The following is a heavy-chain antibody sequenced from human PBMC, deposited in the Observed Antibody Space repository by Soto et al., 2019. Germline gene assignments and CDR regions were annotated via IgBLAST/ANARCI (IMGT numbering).Heavy chain of an antibody. CDR1: GYSFAGYW. CDR3: ERQIYDSDTGTNLQSYVDS. D-gene: IGHD2-8*01. Sequence: ESLKISCKGSGYSFAGYWITWVRQKPGKGLEWMGRIDPSDSQTYYSPSFRGHVTISVTKFITTVFLWWSSLWASDTAMYSCERQIYDSDTGTNLQSYVDSWGQGTSVTVSS. V-gene: IGHV5-10-1*01. CDR2: IDPSDSQT. J-gene: IGHJ4*02.